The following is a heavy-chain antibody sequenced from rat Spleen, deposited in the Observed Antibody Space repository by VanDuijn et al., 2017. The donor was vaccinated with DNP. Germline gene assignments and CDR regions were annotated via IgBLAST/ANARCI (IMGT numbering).Heavy chain of an antibody. CDR1: GFTFSDYY. V-gene: IGHV5-7*01. J-gene: IGHJ4*01. CDR2: ISYNGGTP. Sequence: EVLLVESDGGLVLPGRSLKLSCAVSGFTFSDYYMAWVRQAPAKGLEWVATISYNGGTPYYRDSVKGRFTISRDNAQSTLYPQMDSLRSEDTATYYCARHRTISPYYYDMDAWGQGASVTVSS. CDR3: ARHRTISPYYYDMDA.